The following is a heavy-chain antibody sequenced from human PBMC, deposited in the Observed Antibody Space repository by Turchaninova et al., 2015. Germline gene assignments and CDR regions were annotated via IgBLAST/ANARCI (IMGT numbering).Heavy chain of an antibody. V-gene: IGHV4-38-2*02. CDR3: ARRVYDYGYFDY. CDR2: SDHSGST. Sequence: VQLQESGPGLVKPSETLSLTRTVPGYPIRSGYYWSGHRQPPGKGREWIGISDHSGSTYDNPSLKSRVTISGDTSENQFSLKLSSVTAADTAVYYCARRVYDYGYFDYWGQGTLVTVSS. J-gene: IGHJ4*02. D-gene: IGHD4/OR15-4a*01. CDR1: GYPIRSGYY.